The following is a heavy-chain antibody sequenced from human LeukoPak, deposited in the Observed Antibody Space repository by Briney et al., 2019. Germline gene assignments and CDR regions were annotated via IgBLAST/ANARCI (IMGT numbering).Heavy chain of an antibody. CDR2: IKQDGSEK. CDR3: ARSYGGWFDP. J-gene: IGHJ5*02. Sequence: PGGSLRLSCAASGFTFTTHWMSWVRQAPGKGLEWVANIKQDGSEKSYVDSVRGRFTISRDNANNSVYLQMDSLRAEDTAVYYCARSYGGWFDPWGQGTLVTVSS. D-gene: IGHD3-10*01. V-gene: IGHV3-7*01. CDR1: GFTFTTHW.